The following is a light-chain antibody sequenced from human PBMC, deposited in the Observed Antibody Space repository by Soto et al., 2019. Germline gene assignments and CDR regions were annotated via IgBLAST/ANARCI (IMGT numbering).Light chain of an antibody. CDR2: GAS. J-gene: IGKJ4*01. Sequence: EIVMTQSPATLSVSPGERATLSCRASQSVSSNLAWHQQKPGQAPRLLMYGASTRATGIPARFSGSGSGTEFTLTISSLQSEDFAVYYCQQYNNWPPLTFGGGTKVEIK. CDR1: QSVSSN. CDR3: QQYNNWPPLT. V-gene: IGKV3-15*01.